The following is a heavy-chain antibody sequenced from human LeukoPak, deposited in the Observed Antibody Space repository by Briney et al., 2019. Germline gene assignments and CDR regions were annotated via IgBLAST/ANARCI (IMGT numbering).Heavy chain of an antibody. CDR1: GFTFSDYY. J-gene: IGHJ4*02. CDR3: ASSGSYRFDY. V-gene: IGHV3-11*06. D-gene: IGHD1-26*01. CDR2: ISSSSSYT. Sequence: GGSLRLSCAASGFTFSDYYMSWIRQAPGKGLEWVSYISSSSSYTNYADSVKGRFTISRDNAKNSLYLQMNSLRAEDTAVYYCASSGSYRFDYWGQGTLVTVSS.